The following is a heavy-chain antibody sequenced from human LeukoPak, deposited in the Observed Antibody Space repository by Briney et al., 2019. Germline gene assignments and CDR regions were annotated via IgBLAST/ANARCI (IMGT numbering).Heavy chain of an antibody. CDR3: AKEQDYDSSLDY. D-gene: IGHD3-22*01. J-gene: IGHJ4*01. V-gene: IGHV3-30*18. CDR1: GLTFSSHW. Sequence: GGSLRLSCAASGLTFSSHWMHWVRQAPGKGLEWVAVISYDGSNKYYADSVKGRFTISRDNSKNTLYLQMNSLRAEDTAVYYCAKEQDYDSSLDYWGHKTPVTVSS. CDR2: ISYDGSNK.